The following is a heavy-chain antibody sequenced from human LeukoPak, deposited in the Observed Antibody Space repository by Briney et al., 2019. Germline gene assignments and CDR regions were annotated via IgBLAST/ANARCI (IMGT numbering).Heavy chain of an antibody. CDR2: IYSGLTA. J-gene: IGHJ5*02. CDR1: GFTVSSNY. Sequence: GGSLRLSCAASGFTVSSNYMTWVRQAPGKGLEWVSVIYSGLTAYYADSVKGRFTISSDNSKNTLYLQMNSLRVEDTAVYYCARDVHGLFDPWGQGTLVTVSS. D-gene: IGHD6-25*01. V-gene: IGHV3-66*01. CDR3: ARDVHGLFDP.